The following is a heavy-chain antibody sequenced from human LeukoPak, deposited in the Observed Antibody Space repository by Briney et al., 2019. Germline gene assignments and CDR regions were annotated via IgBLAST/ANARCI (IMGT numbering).Heavy chain of an antibody. CDR2: INPNSGGT. J-gene: IGHJ5*02. D-gene: IGHD3-3*01. Sequence: ASVKVSCKASGYTFTSYYMHWVRQAPGQGLEWMGWINPNSGGTNYAQKFQGRVTMTRDTSISTAYMELSRLRSDDTAVYYCARDSGFWSGYSRYNWFDPWGQGTLVTVSS. V-gene: IGHV1-2*02. CDR1: GYTFTSYY. CDR3: ARDSGFWSGYSRYNWFDP.